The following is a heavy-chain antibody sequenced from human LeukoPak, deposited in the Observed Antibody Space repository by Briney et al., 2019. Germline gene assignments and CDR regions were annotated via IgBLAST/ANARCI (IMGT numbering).Heavy chain of an antibody. CDR3: ARALCGSGGSCYSGYYYYGMDV. J-gene: IGHJ6*02. Sequence: SQPLSLTCTVSGGSISSDDYYWSWIRQPPGKGLEWIGYIYYSGTTFYNPPLKSRVTLSVDKSKNQFSLRLSPVTAADTAVYYCARALCGSGGSCYSGYYYYGMDVWGQGTSATVSS. V-gene: IGHV4-30-4*01. CDR1: GGSISSDDYY. CDR2: IYYSGTT. D-gene: IGHD2-15*01.